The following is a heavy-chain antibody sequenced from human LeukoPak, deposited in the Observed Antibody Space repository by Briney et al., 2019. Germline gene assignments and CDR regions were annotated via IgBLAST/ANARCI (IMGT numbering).Heavy chain of an antibody. CDR1: GFTFSSYA. D-gene: IGHD5-12*01. J-gene: IGHJ6*03. V-gene: IGHV3-23*01. Sequence: GGSLRLSCAASGFTFSSYAMNWVRQAPGKGLEWVSGISGSGDSTYYADSVKGRFTISRDNSKNTLYLQMNSLGAEDTAVYYCAKDARRLARILGRETRYYYYYYMDVWGKGTTVTVSS. CDR3: AKDARRLARILGRETRYYYYYYMDV. CDR2: ISGSGDST.